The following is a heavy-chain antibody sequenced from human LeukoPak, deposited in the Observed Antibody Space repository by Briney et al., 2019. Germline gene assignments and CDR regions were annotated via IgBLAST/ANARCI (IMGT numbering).Heavy chain of an antibody. Sequence: PSETLSLTCAVYGGSFSGYYRSWIRQSPGKGLEWIGEISHSGSTHYNPSLKNRVTISVDTSKNQFSLKLSSVTAADTAVYYCARGPDYWGQGTLVTVSS. J-gene: IGHJ4*02. CDR3: ARGPDY. CDR1: GGSFSGYY. V-gene: IGHV4-34*01. CDR2: ISHSGST.